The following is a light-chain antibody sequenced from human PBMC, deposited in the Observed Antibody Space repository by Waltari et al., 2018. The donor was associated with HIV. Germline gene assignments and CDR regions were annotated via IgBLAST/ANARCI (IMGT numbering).Light chain of an antibody. Sequence: DIVMTQSPASLAVSLGGRATINCKSSQSVLFSSNNKNHLAWYQQKPGQPPRLLIYWASTRESGVPDRFSGSGSGTDFTLTISSLQAEDVAVYYCQQYYSSPWNFGPGTKVDI. CDR1: QSVLFSSNNKNH. CDR3: QQYYSSPWN. J-gene: IGKJ3*01. V-gene: IGKV4-1*01. CDR2: WAS.